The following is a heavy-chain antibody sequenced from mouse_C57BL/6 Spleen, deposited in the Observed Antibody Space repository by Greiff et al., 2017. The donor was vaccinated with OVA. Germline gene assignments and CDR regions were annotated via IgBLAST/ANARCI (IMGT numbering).Heavy chain of an antibody. Sequence: QVQLQQSGAELVKPGASVQLSCKASGYTFTEYTIHWVKQRSGQGLEWIGWFYPGSGSIKYNEKFQDKATLTADKSSSTVYMELSRLTSEDSAVYFCARHASLYYGPSGYFDVWGTGTTVTVSS. CDR3: ARHASLYYGPSGYFDV. D-gene: IGHD1-2*01. CDR1: GYTFTEYT. V-gene: IGHV1-62-2*01. CDR2: FYPGSGSI. J-gene: IGHJ1*03.